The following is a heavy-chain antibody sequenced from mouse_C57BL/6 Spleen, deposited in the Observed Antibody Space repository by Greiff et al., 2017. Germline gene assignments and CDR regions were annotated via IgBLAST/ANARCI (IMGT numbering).Heavy chain of an antibody. CDR1: GYTFTSYN. D-gene: IGHD1-1*01. J-gene: IGHJ4*01. Sequence: VQLQQSGAELVRPGASVKMSCKASGYTFTSYNMHWVKQTPRQGLEWIGAIYPGNGDTSYNQKFKGKATLTVDKSSSTAYMQLSSLTSEDSAVYFWARGGYYYGSSYRNYAMDYWGQGTSVTVSS. CDR3: ARGGYYYGSSYRNYAMDY. CDR2: IYPGNGDT. V-gene: IGHV1-12*01.